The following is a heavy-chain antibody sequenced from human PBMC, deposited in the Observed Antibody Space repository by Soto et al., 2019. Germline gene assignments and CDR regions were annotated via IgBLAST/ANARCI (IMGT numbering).Heavy chain of an antibody. CDR1: GGTFSRYS. J-gene: IGHJ6*02. V-gene: IGHV1-69*08. Sequence: QVQLVQSGAEVKKPGSSVKVSCKASGGTFSRYSITWVRQAPGHGLEWIGRIIPIFGIASDAQKFQGRVTISAAESTSTAYMELSSLRSDDTAVYYCAREDRDRETGLVPGAIDGMDVWGQGTMVTVSS. CDR2: IIPIFGIA. D-gene: IGHD2-2*01. CDR3: AREDRDRETGLVPGAIDGMDV.